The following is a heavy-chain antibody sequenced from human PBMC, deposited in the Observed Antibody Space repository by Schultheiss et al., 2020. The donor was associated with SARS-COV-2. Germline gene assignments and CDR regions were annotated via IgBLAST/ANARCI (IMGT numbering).Heavy chain of an antibody. CDR2: IYPSDSDT. V-gene: IGHV5-51*01. CDR3: ARAPSSGTYYRAFDI. J-gene: IGHJ3*02. Sequence: GESLKISCKGSGYSFTTSFWIGWVRQMPGKGLDWMGIIYPSDSDTRYSPSFQGQVTISADKSISTAYLQWSSLKASDTAMYYCARAPSSGTYYRAFDIWGQGTMVTVSS. D-gene: IGHD1-26*01. CDR1: GYSFTTSFW.